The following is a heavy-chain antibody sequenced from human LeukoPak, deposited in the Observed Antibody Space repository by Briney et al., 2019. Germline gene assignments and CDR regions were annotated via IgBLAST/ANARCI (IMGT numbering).Heavy chain of an antibody. D-gene: IGHD6-19*01. CDR2: ITGSGGST. CDR1: GFTFSNYG. CDR3: ASYSSGCYTSFDY. V-gene: IGHV3-23*01. Sequence: GGTLRLSCAASGFTFSNYGLSWVRQAPGKGLEWVSGITGSGGSTYYADSVQGRFTISRDNAKNSLYLQMNSLRAEDTAVYYCASYSSGCYTSFDYWGQGILVTVSS. J-gene: IGHJ4*02.